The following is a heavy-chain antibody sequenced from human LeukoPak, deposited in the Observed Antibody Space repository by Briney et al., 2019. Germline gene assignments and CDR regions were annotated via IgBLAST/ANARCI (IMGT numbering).Heavy chain of an antibody. CDR3: ARGVEMATSPPWFDP. CDR2: IIPILGIA. D-gene: IGHD5-24*01. CDR1: GGTFSSYA. V-gene: IGHV1-69*04. J-gene: IGHJ5*02. Sequence: SVKVSCKASGGTFSSYAISWVRQAPGQGLEWMGRIIPILGIANYAQKFQGRVTITADKSTSTAYMELSSLRSEDTAVYYCARGVEMATSPPWFDPWGQGTLVTVSS.